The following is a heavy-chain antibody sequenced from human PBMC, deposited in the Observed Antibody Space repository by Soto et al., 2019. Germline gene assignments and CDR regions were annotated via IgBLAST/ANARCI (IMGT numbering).Heavy chain of an antibody. CDR1: GFTFSNAW. V-gene: IGHV3-15*07. D-gene: IGHD3-22*01. Sequence: GGSLRLSCAASGFTFSNAWINWVRQAPGKGLEWVGRIKSKTDGGTTDYAEPVKGRYAISRDDSNNMVNLQMNSLKIEDTAVYYCTTDSYSTIIIVRFDYWGHGTLVTVSS. CDR2: IKSKTDGGTT. J-gene: IGHJ4*01. CDR3: TTDSYSTIIIVRFDY.